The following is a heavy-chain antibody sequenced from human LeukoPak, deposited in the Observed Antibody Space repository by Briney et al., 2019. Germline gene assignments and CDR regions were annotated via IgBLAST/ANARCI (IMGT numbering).Heavy chain of an antibody. CDR3: ARDGVVRPPDCSSTSCPYNYYYYGMDV. J-gene: IGHJ6*02. Sequence: SVKVSCKASGGTFSSYTISWVRQAPGQGLEWMGRIIPILGIANYAQKFQGRVTITADKSTSTAYVELSSLRSEDTAVYYCARDGVVRPPDCSSTSCPYNYYYYGMDVWGQGTTVTVSS. CDR2: IIPILGIA. V-gene: IGHV1-69*02. D-gene: IGHD2-2*01. CDR1: GGTFSSYT.